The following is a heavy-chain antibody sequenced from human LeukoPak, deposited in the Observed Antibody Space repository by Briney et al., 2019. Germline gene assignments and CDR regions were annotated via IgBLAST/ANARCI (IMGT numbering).Heavy chain of an antibody. D-gene: IGHD6-13*01. CDR3: ARDRVPDYSSSWLLDY. CDR1: GFTFSSYW. J-gene: IGHJ4*02. CDR2: IKQDGSEK. Sequence: GGSLRLSCAASGFTFSSYWMSWVRQAPGKGLEWVANIKQDGSEKYYVDSVKGRFTISRDNAKNSLYLQMNSLRAEDTAVYYCARDRVPDYSSSWLLDYWGQGTLVTVSS. V-gene: IGHV3-7*03.